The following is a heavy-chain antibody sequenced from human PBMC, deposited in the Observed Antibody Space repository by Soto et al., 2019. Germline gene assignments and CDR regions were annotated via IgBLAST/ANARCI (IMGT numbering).Heavy chain of an antibody. V-gene: IGHV3-53*01. Sequence: EVQLVESGGGLIQPGGSLRLSCAASGFTVSSNYMSWVRQAPGKGLEWVSVIYSGGSTYYADSVKGRFTISRDNSKNTLYLQMNSLGAEYTAVYYCARGSSNTMVRGPLDYWGQGTLVTVSS. CDR1: GFTVSSNY. D-gene: IGHD3-10*01. J-gene: IGHJ4*02. CDR3: ARGSSNTMVRGPLDY. CDR2: IYSGGST.